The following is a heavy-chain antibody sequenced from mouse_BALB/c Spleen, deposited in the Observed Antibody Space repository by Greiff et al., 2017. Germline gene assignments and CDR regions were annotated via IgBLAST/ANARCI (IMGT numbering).Heavy chain of an antibody. CDR3: AREKYYYGSVYYAMDY. CDR2: ISSGGSYT. Sequence: EVQRVESGGGLVKPGGSLKLSCAASGFTFSSYAMSWVRQTPEKRLEWVATISSGGSYTYYPDSVKGRFTISRDNAKNTLYLQMSSLRSEDTAMYYCAREKYYYGSVYYAMDYWGQGTSVTVSS. CDR1: GFTFSSYA. J-gene: IGHJ4*01. D-gene: IGHD1-1*01. V-gene: IGHV5-9-3*01.